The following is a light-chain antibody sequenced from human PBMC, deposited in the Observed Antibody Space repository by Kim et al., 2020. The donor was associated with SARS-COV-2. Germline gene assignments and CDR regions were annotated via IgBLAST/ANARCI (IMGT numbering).Light chain of an antibody. J-gene: IGKJ2*01. V-gene: IGKV1-NL1*01. CDR1: QGISKS. CDR2: AAS. Sequence: SASVGDRLTITGRASQGISKSLAWYQQKPGKAPKLLLYAASRLESGVPSRFSGSGSGTDYTLTISSLQPEDFATYYCQQYYSTPPTFGQGTKLEI. CDR3: QQYYSTPPT.